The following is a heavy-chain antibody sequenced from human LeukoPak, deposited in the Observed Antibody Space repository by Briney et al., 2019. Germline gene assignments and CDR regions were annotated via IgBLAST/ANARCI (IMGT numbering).Heavy chain of an antibody. D-gene: IGHD5-12*01. CDR2: TYYRSKWYN. J-gene: IGHJ3*02. V-gene: IGHV6-1*01. Sequence: SQALSVTCAISRDSVSSNSDAGKWIRQSPSGGVEWLGWTYYRSKWYNYCSVSVKSRIIMNAAISGNNLSLQLSGCTAGGRAVYYCVRDSGYGLDAFDIWGQGTMVTVSS. CDR1: RDSVSSNSDA. CDR3: VRDSGYGLDAFDI.